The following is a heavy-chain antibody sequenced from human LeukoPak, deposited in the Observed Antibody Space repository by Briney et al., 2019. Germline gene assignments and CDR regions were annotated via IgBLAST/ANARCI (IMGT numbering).Heavy chain of an antibody. CDR2: IYYSGST. CDR3: ARPGYWDAEDI. D-gene: IGHD2-15*01. J-gene: IGHJ3*02. CDR1: GGSISSSSYY. V-gene: IGHV4-39*01. Sequence: PSETLSLTCAVSGGSISSSSYYWGWIRQPPGKGLEWIGSIYYSGSTYYNPSLKSRVTISVDTSKNQFSLKLSSVTAADTAVYYCARPGYWDAEDIWGQGTMVTVSS.